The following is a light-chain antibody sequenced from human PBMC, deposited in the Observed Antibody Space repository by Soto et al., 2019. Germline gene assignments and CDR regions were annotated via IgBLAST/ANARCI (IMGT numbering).Light chain of an antibody. V-gene: IGLV1-51*01. Sequence: QSVLTQPPSVSAAPGQKVTISCSGSSSNIGNNDVSWYQQFPGTVPKLLIYDNNERPSGIPDRFSGPKSGTSATLGITGLQTGDEADYYCGTWDDSLNFGVFGGGTKLTVL. CDR2: DNN. J-gene: IGLJ3*02. CDR1: SSNIGNND. CDR3: GTWDDSLNFGV.